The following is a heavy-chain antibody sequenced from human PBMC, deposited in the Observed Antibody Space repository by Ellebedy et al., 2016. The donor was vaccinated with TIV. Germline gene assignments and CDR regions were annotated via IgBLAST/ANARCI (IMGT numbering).Heavy chain of an antibody. Sequence: GESLKISXAASGFTFSDYYMSWIRQTPGKGLEWVSYISRGGHSIYYAASVKGRFTISRDDTNNSLYLHMNSLRAEDTTVYYCARDGGFGDLLYGDWGYWGQGILVSVSS. D-gene: IGHD3-10*01. J-gene: IGHJ4*02. CDR3: ARDGGFGDLLYGDWGY. V-gene: IGHV3-11*01. CDR2: ISRGGHSI. CDR1: GFTFSDYY.